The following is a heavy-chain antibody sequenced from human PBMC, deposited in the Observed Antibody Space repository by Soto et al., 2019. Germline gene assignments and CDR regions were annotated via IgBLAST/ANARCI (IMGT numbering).Heavy chain of an antibody. Sequence: QLQLQESGSGLVKPSQTLSLTCAVSGGSISSGGYSWSWIRQPPGKGLEWIGYIYHSGSPYYNTSLKGRVTMSVDRSKNQFSLKLSSVTAADTAVYYCARGNVVPLDYWGQGTLVTVSS. CDR1: GGSISSGGYS. D-gene: IGHD2-21*01. CDR3: ARGNVVPLDY. J-gene: IGHJ4*02. CDR2: IYHSGSP. V-gene: IGHV4-30-2*01.